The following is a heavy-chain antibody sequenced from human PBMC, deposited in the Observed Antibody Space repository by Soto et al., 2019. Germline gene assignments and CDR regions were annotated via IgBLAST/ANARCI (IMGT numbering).Heavy chain of an antibody. V-gene: IGHV3-23*01. CDR2: IRASDSST. J-gene: IGHJ6*02. Sequence: WGSLRLSCAASVFIFSSYAMSWVRQAPGKGLEWVSSIRASDSSTYYADPVKGRFTISRDNSKNTLYLQMGSLRAEDTAVYYCAKAIEQWLIRGASGYYGLDVWGQGTTVTVSS. D-gene: IGHD6-19*01. CDR1: VFIFSSYA. CDR3: AKAIEQWLIRGASGYYGLDV.